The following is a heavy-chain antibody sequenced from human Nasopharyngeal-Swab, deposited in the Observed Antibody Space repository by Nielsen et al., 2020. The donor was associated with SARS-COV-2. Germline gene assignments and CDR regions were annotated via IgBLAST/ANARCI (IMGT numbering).Heavy chain of an antibody. D-gene: IGHD1-26*01. V-gene: IGHV4-34*01. Sequence: SQTLSLTCSVYGGSFRGYYWSWIRQPPGKGLEWIGEINHSGSTNYNPSLKSRVTISVDTSKNQFSLKLSSVTAADTAVYYCARGELLNSYYYYYMDVWGKGTTVTVSS. CDR3: ARGELLNSYYYYYMDV. CDR2: INHSGST. J-gene: IGHJ6*03. CDR1: GGSFRGYY.